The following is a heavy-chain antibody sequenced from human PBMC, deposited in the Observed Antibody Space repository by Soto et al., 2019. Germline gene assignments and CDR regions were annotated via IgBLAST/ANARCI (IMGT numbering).Heavy chain of an antibody. D-gene: IGHD6-19*01. J-gene: IGHJ4*02. CDR3: ARGGVAYTSGWGIDY. V-gene: IGHV3-11*01. CDR2: ISSSGDTI. CDR1: GFTFSDYY. Sequence: QVQLVESGGGLVKPGGSLRLSCAASGFTFSDYYMNWISQAPGKGLEWVSYISSSGDTIYYSDSVKGRFTMSRDNAKKSLYVQMDSLRAEDTAVYYCARGGVAYTSGWGIDYWGQGTLVTVSS.